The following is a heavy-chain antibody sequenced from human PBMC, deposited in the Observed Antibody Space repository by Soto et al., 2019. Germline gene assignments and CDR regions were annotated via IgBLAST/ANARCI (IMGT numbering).Heavy chain of an antibody. J-gene: IGHJ6*03. Sequence: SQTLSLTCAISGDSVSSNSAAWNWIRQSPSRGLEWLGRTYYRSKWYNDYAVSVKSRITINPDTSKNQFSLQLNSVTPEDTAVYYCARAGYDFWSGYRYYYYYMDVWGKGTTVTVSS. V-gene: IGHV6-1*01. CDR3: ARAGYDFWSGYRYYYYYMDV. CDR2: TYYRSKWYN. D-gene: IGHD3-3*01. CDR1: GDSVSSNSAA.